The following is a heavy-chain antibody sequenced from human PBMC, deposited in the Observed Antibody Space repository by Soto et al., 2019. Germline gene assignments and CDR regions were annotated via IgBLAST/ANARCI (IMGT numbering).Heavy chain of an antibody. V-gene: IGHV3-23*01. CDR3: AKETARRLCSSTSCAGY. J-gene: IGHJ4*02. D-gene: IGHD2-2*01. Sequence: EVQLLESGGGLVQPGGSLRLSCAASGFTFSSYAMSWVRQAPGKGLEWVSAISGSGGSTYYADSVKGRFTISRDNSKNTLYLQMTSLRAEDTAVYYCAKETARRLCSSTSCAGYWGQGTLVTVSS. CDR1: GFTFSSYA. CDR2: ISGSGGST.